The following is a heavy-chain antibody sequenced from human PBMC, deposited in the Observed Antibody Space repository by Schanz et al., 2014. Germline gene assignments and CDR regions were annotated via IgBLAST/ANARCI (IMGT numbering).Heavy chain of an antibody. Sequence: VQLVESGGGLVQPGGSLRLSCAASGFAFDTYWMSWVRQAPGKGLEWVAVIWYDGNNKFYADSVKGRFTISRDNSKNTMYLQMNSLRAEDTAVYYCVKDLQRELLRDDHYYGMDVWGQGTTVTVSS. V-gene: IGHV3-33*06. J-gene: IGHJ6*02. CDR2: IWYDGNNK. CDR1: GFAFDTYW. CDR3: VKDLQRELLRDDHYYGMDV. D-gene: IGHD1-26*01.